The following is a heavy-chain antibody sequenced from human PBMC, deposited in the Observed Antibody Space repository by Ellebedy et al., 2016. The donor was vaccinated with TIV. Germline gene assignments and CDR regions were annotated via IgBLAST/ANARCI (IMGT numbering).Heavy chain of an antibody. V-gene: IGHV1-46*01. CDR2: INPSGGST. D-gene: IGHD3-22*01. CDR1: GGTFSSYA. CDR3: ARSSSMIVPYFDY. J-gene: IGHJ4*02. Sequence: AASVKVSCKASGGTFSSYAISWVRQAPGQGLEWMGIINPSGGSTSYAQKFQGRVTMTRDTSTSTVYMELSSLRSEDTAVYYCARSSSMIVPYFDYWGQGTLVTVSS.